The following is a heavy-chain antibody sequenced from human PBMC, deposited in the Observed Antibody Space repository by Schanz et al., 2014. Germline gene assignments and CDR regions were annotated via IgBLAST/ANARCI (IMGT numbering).Heavy chain of an antibody. CDR3: GRDRLAYDSSGLEI. CDR1: GFTFNNYA. CDR2: ISYDGSNR. Sequence: QGQLVESGGGVVQPGRSLRLSCAASGFTFNNYAMHWVRQAPGKGLEWVAVISYDGSNRYYTDSVKDRFTISRDNSKSTLYLQMNSLRPEDTAVYYCGRDRLAYDSSGLEIWGQGTLVIVS. D-gene: IGHD3-22*01. J-gene: IGHJ3*02. V-gene: IGHV3-30-3*01.